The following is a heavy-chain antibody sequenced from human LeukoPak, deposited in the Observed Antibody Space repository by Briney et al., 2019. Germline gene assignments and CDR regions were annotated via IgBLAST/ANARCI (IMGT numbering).Heavy chain of an antibody. CDR3: AKDIRIPARPKSHYYDSTGYYYPDY. Sequence: GGSLRLSCAASGFTFSLYGMHWVRQAPGKGLEWVAVISYDGRNKYSADSVKGRFTISRDNSKNTLYLQMNSLRAEDTAVYYCAKDIRIPARPKSHYYDSTGYYYPDYWGQGTLVTVSS. CDR2: ISYDGRNK. V-gene: IGHV3-30*18. D-gene: IGHD3-22*01. J-gene: IGHJ4*02. CDR1: GFTFSLYG.